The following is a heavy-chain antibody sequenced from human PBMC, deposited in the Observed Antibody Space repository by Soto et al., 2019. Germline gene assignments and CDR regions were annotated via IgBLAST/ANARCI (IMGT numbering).Heavy chain of an antibody. J-gene: IGHJ4*02. D-gene: IGHD1-1*01. CDR3: ARTSPRGTRFDS. Sequence: QVQLQESGPGLVKPSGTLSLTCAVSGGSISTSNWWSWVRQPPGKGLEWIGEVYHSGSTNYNPSSTSRVAMALAQSQNQFSLKLNSVTAAATALYYCARTSPRGTRFDSWGQGSLVTVSS. CDR1: GGSISTSNW. V-gene: IGHV4-4*02. CDR2: VYHSGST.